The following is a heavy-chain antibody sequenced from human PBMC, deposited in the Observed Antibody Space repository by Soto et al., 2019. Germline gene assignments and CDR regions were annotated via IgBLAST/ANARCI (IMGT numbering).Heavy chain of an antibody. CDR3: ARDGGATSWFDP. CDR1: GGSISSGGYY. J-gene: IGHJ5*02. Sequence: TLSLTCTVSGGSISSGGYYWSWIRQHPGKGLEWIGYIYYSGSTYYNPSLKSRVTISVDTSKNQFSLKLSSVTAADTAVYYCARDGGATSWFDPWGQGTLVTVSS. V-gene: IGHV4-31*03. CDR2: IYYSGST. D-gene: IGHD1-26*01.